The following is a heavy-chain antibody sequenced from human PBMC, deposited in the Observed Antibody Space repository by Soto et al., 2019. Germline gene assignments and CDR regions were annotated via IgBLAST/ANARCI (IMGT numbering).Heavy chain of an antibody. V-gene: IGHV3-23*01. Sequence: PGGSLRLSCTASGLPHSNFAMIWVRQAPGKGLECVSGIYGSGGGIEYADSVKGRFTISRDNSKNTVYLQMTDLRADDTAVYYCAKDAVYKDSLWLMDHWGQGTQVTVSS. D-gene: IGHD2-21*01. J-gene: IGHJ4*02. CDR1: GLPHSNFA. CDR3: AKDAVYKDSLWLMDH. CDR2: IYGSGGGI.